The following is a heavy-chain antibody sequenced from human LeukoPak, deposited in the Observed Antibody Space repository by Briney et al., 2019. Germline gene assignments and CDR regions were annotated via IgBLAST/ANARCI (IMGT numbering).Heavy chain of an antibody. CDR2: ISPYNGNT. D-gene: IGHD1-26*01. CDR3: AREESIGSYQFLHDY. CDR1: GYTFIRYG. J-gene: IGHJ4*02. V-gene: IGHV1-18*01. Sequence: ASVKVSCKASGYTFIRYGISWVRQAPGQGLEWMGWISPYNGNTKYLQKLQGRVTMTTDTSTSTAYMELRSLTSDGTAVYYCAREESIGSYQFLHDYWGQGTLVTVSS.